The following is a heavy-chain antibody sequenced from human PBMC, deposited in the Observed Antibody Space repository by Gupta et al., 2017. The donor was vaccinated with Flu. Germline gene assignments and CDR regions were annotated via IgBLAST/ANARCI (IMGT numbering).Heavy chain of an antibody. Sequence: QVQLVESGGGVVQPGRSLRLSCAASGFTFSSYGMHWVRQAPGKGLEWVAVIWCDGSNKYYADSVKGRFTISRDNSKNTLYLQMNSLRAEDTAVYYCARDYTPMGAVEVPFDYWGQGTLVTVSS. V-gene: IGHV3-33*01. CDR2: IWCDGSNK. CDR3: ARDYTPMGAVEVPFDY. J-gene: IGHJ4*02. D-gene: IGHD1-26*01. CDR1: GFTFSSYG.